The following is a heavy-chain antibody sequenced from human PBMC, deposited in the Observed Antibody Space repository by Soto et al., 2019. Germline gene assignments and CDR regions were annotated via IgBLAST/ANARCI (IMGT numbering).Heavy chain of an antibody. CDR3: AKGVGSTIFGVDRPDAFDI. Sequence: EVQLLESGGGLVHPGGSLRLSCAASGFTFSGYAMSWVRQAPGKGPGWVSIISGRGYSTYYADSVKGRFTISRDNSKKTLYMQMNSLRAEDTAVYYCAKGVGSTIFGVDRPDAFDIWGQGTTVTVS. CDR2: ISGRGYST. V-gene: IGHV3-23*01. J-gene: IGHJ3*02. CDR1: GFTFSGYA. D-gene: IGHD3-3*01.